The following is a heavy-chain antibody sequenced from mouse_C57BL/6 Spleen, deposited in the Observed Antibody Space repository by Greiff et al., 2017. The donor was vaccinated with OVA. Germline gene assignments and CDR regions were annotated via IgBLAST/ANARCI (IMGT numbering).Heavy chain of an antibody. V-gene: IGHV14-3*01. CDR2: IDPANGNI. J-gene: IGHJ3*01. CDR3: ARGRDDYPYAY. CDR1: GFNIKNTY. D-gene: IGHD2-4*01. Sequence: EVKLMESVAELVRPGASVKLSCTASGFNIKNTYMHWVKQRPEQGLEWIGRIDPANGNIQYAPKFQGKATITTDTSSNTAYLQLSSLKSEDTAIYYCARGRDDYPYAYWGQGTLVTVAT.